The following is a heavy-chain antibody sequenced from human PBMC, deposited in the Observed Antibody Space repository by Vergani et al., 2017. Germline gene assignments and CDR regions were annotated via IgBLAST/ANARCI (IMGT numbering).Heavy chain of an antibody. CDR3: ARHFGGIVGATKTHNWFDP. J-gene: IGHJ5*02. D-gene: IGHD1-26*01. CDR1: GYTFTSYW. CDR2: IDPSDSYT. V-gene: IGHV5-10-1*01. Sequence: VQLVQSGAEVKKPGASVKVSCKASGYTFTSYWISWVRQMPGKGLEWMGRIDPSDSYTNYSPSFQGHVTISADKSISTAYLQWSSLKASDTAMYYCARHFGGIVGATKTHNWFDPWGQGTLVTVSS.